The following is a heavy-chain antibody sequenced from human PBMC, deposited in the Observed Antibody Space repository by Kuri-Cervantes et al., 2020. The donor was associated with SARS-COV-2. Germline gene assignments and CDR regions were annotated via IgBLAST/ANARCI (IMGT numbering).Heavy chain of an antibody. J-gene: IGHJ5*02. D-gene: IGHD6-13*01. CDR1: GGSISSYY. Sequence: SETLSLTCTVSGGSISSYYWSWIRQPAGKGLEWIGRIYTSGSTNYNPSLKSRVTMSVDTSKNQFSLKLNSVTAADTAVYYCARGGYSSSWYGLYNWFDPWGQGTLVTVSS. V-gene: IGHV4-4*07. CDR2: IYTSGST. CDR3: ARGGYSSSWYGLYNWFDP.